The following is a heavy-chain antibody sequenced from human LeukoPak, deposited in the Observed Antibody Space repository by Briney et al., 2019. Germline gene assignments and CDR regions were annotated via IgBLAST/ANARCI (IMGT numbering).Heavy chain of an antibody. CDR3: AKSGSYSSSWYYFDY. CDR1: GFTFDDYA. D-gene: IGHD6-13*01. V-gene: IGHV3-9*03. J-gene: IGHJ4*02. Sequence: GGSLRLSCAASGFTFDDYAMHWVRQAPGKGLEWVSGISWNSGSIGYADSMKGRFTISRDNAKNSLYLQMNSLRAEDMALYYCAKSGSYSSSWYYFDYWGQGTLVTVSS. CDR2: ISWNSGSI.